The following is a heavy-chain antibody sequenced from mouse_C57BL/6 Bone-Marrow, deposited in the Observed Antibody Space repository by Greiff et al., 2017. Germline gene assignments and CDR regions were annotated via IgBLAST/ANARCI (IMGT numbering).Heavy chain of an antibody. CDR1: GFTFSDYG. CDR3: ARGYYYSKEGAMDY. CDR2: ISSGSSTI. V-gene: IGHV5-17*01. J-gene: IGHJ4*01. D-gene: IGHD2-5*01. Sequence: EVHLVESGGGLVKPGGSLKLSCAASGFTFSDYGMHWVRQAPEKGLEWVAYISSGSSTIYYADTVKGRFTISRDNAKNTLFLQMTSLRSEDTAMYYCARGYYYSKEGAMDYWGQGTSVTVSS.